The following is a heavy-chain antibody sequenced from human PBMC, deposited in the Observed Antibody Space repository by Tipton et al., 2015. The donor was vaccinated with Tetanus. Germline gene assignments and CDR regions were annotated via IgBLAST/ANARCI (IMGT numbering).Heavy chain of an antibody. D-gene: IGHD2-21*02. CDR2: IYHSGST. CDR3: ASIVVVAAIGGC. J-gene: IGHJ4*02. CDR1: GGSISSGGYS. V-gene: IGHV4-30-2*01. Sequence: TLSLTCAVSGGSISSGGYSWSWIRQPPGKGLEWIGYIYHSGSTYYNPSLKSRVTISVDRSKTQFSLKLSSVTAADTDVYYGASIVVVAAIGGCWGQGTLVTVSS.